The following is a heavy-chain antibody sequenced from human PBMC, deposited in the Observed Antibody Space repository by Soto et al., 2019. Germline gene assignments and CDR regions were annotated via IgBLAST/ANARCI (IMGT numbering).Heavy chain of an antibody. J-gene: IGHJ4*02. CDR1: GFSLSSTRMA. Sequence: QITLKESGPPLVKPTQTLTLTCTFSGFSLSSTRMAVGWIRQPPGKALEWLALIYWDDNKRYSPFLKSRLTNRKHTSKNQVVLTMSTMDPVDTARYYCAHIVVAGLGYYFDYWGQGTLVTVSS. D-gene: IGHD6-19*01. CDR3: AHIVVAGLGYYFDY. CDR2: IYWDDNK. V-gene: IGHV2-5*02.